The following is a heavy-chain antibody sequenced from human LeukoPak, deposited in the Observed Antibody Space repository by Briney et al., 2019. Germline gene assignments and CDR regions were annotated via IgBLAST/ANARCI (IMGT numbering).Heavy chain of an antibody. J-gene: IGHJ4*02. CDR1: GFTFSSYW. CDR2: IEEDGDKR. V-gene: IGHV3-7*03. Sequence: GGSLRLSCAASGFTFSSYWMTWVRQPPGKGLEWVATIEEDGDKRYYVDSVKGRFTISRDNAENSLYLQMNSLRAEDTAVYYCARDGVAYWGQGTLVIVSS. CDR3: ARDGVAY. D-gene: IGHD5-12*01.